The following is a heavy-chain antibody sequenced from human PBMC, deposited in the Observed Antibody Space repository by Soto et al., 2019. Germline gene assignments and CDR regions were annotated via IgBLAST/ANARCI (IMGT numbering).Heavy chain of an antibody. V-gene: IGHV1-46*01. Sequence: ASVNVSCKASGYTLIMYYIHWMRQAPGQGLEWMGLINPSGGSTTYAQKFRGRVTMTRDTSTSTVYMDLSSLKSEDTAVYYCARSPYSSGYYYAIDYWGQGTQVTVSS. D-gene: IGHD3-22*01. J-gene: IGHJ4*02. CDR2: INPSGGST. CDR1: GYTLIMYY. CDR3: ARSPYSSGYYYAIDY.